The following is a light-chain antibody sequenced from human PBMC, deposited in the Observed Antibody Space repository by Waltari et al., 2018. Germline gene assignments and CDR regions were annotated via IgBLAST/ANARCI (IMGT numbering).Light chain of an antibody. J-gene: IGLJ1*01. V-gene: IGLV2-23*02. CDR1: TSDVGSYDL. CDR3: CSYAGRGTYV. Sequence: QSALTQPASVSRTPGQSITISCSGTTSDVGSYDLVSWYQQHPGEAPKLLICEVFKRPPDTSSRFSGAKSGSTASLTISGLQPEDEADYYCCSYAGRGTYVFGSGTKVTVL. CDR2: EVF.